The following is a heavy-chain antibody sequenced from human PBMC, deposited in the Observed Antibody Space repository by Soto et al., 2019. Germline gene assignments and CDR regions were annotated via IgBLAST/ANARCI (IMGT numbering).Heavy chain of an antibody. V-gene: IGHV4-4*02. D-gene: IGHD1-7*01. Sequence: SETLSLTCAVSGGSISSSNWWSWVRQPPGKGLEWIGEIYHSGSTNYNPSLKSRVTISVDKSKNQFSLKLSSVTAADTAVYYCARDGRTGTSLGFDYRGQVTPFTASS. J-gene: IGHJ4*02. CDR3: ARDGRTGTSLGFDY. CDR1: GGSISSSNW. CDR2: IYHSGST.